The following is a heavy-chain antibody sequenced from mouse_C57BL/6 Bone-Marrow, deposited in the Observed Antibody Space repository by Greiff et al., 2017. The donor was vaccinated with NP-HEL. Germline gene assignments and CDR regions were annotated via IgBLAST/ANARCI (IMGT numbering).Heavy chain of an antibody. D-gene: IGHD2-12*01. CDR2: ISSGSSTI. Sequence: EVKVEESGGGLVKPGGSLKLSCAASGFTFSDYGMHWVRQAPEKGLEWVSYISSGSSTIYYADTVKGRFTISRDNAKNTLFLQMTSLRSEDTAMYYCARQDPYYSTWFAYWGQGTLVTVSA. J-gene: IGHJ3*01. V-gene: IGHV5-17*01. CDR1: GFTFSDYG. CDR3: ARQDPYYSTWFAY.